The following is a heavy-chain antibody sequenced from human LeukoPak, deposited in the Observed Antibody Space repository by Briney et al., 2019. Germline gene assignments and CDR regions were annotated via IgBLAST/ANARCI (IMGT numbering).Heavy chain of an antibody. J-gene: IGHJ6*03. Sequence: ASVKVSCKASGYPFTSYYIHWVRQAPGQGLDWMGIIAPSTSTTTYAQKFQGRVTMTRDTSTSTVYMELSSLRSDDTAVYYCARDPGLTSSYYYMDVWGKGTTVTVSS. CDR3: ARDPGLTSSYYYMDV. CDR1: GYPFTSYY. D-gene: IGHD1-14*01. CDR2: IAPSTSTT. V-gene: IGHV1-46*01.